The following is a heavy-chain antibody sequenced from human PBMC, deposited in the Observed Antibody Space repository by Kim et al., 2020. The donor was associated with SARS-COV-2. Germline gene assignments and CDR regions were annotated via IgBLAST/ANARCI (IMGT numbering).Heavy chain of an antibody. Sequence: DSVKGRFTISRDNTKNTLYLQMNSLRAEDTAVYYCAKDKHSSGWYGNFDYWGQGTLVTVSS. CDR3: AKDKHSSGWYGNFDY. J-gene: IGHJ4*02. V-gene: IGHV3-23*03. D-gene: IGHD6-19*01.